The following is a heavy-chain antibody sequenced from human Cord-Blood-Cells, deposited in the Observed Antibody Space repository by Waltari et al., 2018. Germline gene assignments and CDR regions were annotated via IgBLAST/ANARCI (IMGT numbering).Heavy chain of an antibody. CDR1: GFSLSTSGMR. CDR3: ARMGYDFWSGPDAFDI. D-gene: IGHD3-3*01. CDR2: IDWDDDK. J-gene: IGHJ3*02. Sequence: QVTLKESGPALVKPTQTLTLTCTFSGFSLSTSGMRVSWIRQPPGKALGWLARIDWDDDKFYSTSLKTRLTISKDTSKNQVVLTMTNMDPVDTATYYCARMGYDFWSGPDAFDIWGQGTMVTVSS. V-gene: IGHV2-70*04.